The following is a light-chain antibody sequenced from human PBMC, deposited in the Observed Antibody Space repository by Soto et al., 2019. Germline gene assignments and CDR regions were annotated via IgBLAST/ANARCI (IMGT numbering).Light chain of an antibody. CDR3: QQRSNWPGVT. CDR2: DAS. Sequence: EIVLTQSPATLSLSPGERATLSCRASQSVSSYLAWYQQKPGQAPRLLIYDASNRATGIPARFSGSGSGTDFTLTISSLEPADFAVYYCQQRSNWPGVTFGGGTKVDIK. J-gene: IGKJ4*01. V-gene: IGKV3-11*01. CDR1: QSVSSY.